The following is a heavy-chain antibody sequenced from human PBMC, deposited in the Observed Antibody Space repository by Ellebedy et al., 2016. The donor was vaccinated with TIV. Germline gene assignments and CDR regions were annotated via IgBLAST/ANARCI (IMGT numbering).Heavy chain of an antibody. Sequence: GGSLRLSXAASGFTFSSYAMSWVRQAPGKGLEWVSAISGSGGSTYYADSVKGRFTISRDNSKNTLYLQMNSLRAEDTAVYYCAKAMYSSSWSRYFDYWGQGTLVTVSS. CDR2: ISGSGGST. J-gene: IGHJ4*02. CDR1: GFTFSSYA. CDR3: AKAMYSSSWSRYFDY. V-gene: IGHV3-23*01. D-gene: IGHD6-13*01.